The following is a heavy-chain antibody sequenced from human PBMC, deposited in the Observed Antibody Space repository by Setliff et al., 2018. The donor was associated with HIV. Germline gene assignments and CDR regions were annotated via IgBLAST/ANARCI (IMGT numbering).Heavy chain of an antibody. CDR3: ARGESTTWDLAEYFQH. J-gene: IGHJ1*01. CDR1: GGSISSYY. Sequence: SETLSLTCTVSGGSISSYYWGWIRQPAGKGLEWIGYVYHTATTYFNPSLKSRITISVDTSKNQFSLKLGFVTAADTAVYYCARGESTTWDLAEYFQHWGHGTLVTVSS. CDR2: VYHTATT. D-gene: IGHD2-2*01. V-gene: IGHV4-59*06.